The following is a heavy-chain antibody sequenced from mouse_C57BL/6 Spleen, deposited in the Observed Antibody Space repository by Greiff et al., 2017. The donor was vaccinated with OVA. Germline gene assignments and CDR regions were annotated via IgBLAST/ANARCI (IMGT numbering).Heavy chain of an antibody. CDR1: GFTFSDFY. Sequence: EVKLMESGGGLVQSGRSLRLSCATSGFTFSDFYMEWVRQAPGKGLEWIAASRNKANDYTTEYSASVKGRFIVSRDTSQSILYLQMNALRAEDTAIYYCARDEDGNYDGFAYWGQGTLVTVSA. CDR2: SRNKANDYTT. V-gene: IGHV7-1*01. D-gene: IGHD2-1*01. J-gene: IGHJ3*01. CDR3: ARDEDGNYDGFAY.